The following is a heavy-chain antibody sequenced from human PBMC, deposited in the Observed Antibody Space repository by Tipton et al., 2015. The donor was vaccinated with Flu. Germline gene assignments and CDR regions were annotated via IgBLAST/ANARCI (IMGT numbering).Heavy chain of an antibody. CDR1: GYSISNGFY. V-gene: IGHV4-38-2*02. D-gene: IGHD5-24*01. CDR2: IYHSGST. CDR3: ARGDGYNFGY. J-gene: IGHJ4*02. Sequence: GLVKPSETLSLTCTVSGYSISNGFYWGWIRQPPGKGLEWIGNIYHSGSTFYNPSLKSRVTISVDTSKNQFSLKLSSVTAADTAVYYCARGDGYNFGYWGQGTLVTVSS.